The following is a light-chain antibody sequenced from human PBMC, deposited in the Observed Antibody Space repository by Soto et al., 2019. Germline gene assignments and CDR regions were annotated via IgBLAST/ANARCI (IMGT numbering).Light chain of an antibody. J-gene: IGKJ1*01. CDR2: GAS. CDR3: QQYGSSAWT. CDR1: QSVSISY. V-gene: IGKV3-20*01. Sequence: FVLTQSPGTLSLSPGERATLSCRASQSVSISYLAWYQQKPGQAPRLLIYGASSRATGIPDRFSGSGSGTDFTLTISRLEPQDFAVYYCQQYGSSAWTFGQGTKVDI.